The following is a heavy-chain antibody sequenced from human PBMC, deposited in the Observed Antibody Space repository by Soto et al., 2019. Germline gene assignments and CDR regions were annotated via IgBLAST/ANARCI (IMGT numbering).Heavy chain of an antibody. CDR2: IYYSGST. CDR1: GGSISSGGYY. CDR3: ARGSTASYNWFDP. J-gene: IGHJ5*02. Sequence: SETLSLTCTVSGGSISSGGYYWSWIRQHPGKGLGWIGYIYYSGSTYYNPSLKSRVTISVDTAKNQFSLKLSSVTAADTAVYYCARGSTASYNWFDPWGQGTLVTVSS. V-gene: IGHV4-31*03.